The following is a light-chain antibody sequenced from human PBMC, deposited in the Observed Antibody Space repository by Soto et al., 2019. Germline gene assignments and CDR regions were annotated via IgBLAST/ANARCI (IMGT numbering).Light chain of an antibody. V-gene: IGKV1-39*01. J-gene: IGKJ1*01. CDR1: QSFSNY. CDR2: AAS. Sequence: DIQMTQSPSSLSASVGDRVTISCRASQSFSNYLNWYQQKPGTAPKLLIYAASSLQSGVPSRFSGSGSGTDFTLTISSLQIEDFATYFCQQSDSTPQTFGQGTKVEIK. CDR3: QQSDSTPQT.